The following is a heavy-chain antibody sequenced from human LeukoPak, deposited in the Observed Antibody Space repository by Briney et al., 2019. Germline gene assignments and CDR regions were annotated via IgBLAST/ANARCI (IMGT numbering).Heavy chain of an antibody. J-gene: IGHJ4*02. CDR2: ISGSGGST. D-gene: IGHD3-3*01. Sequence: GGSLRLSCAASGFTFSSYAMSWVRQAPGKGLEWVSAISGSGGSTYYADSVKGRFTISRDNSKNTLYLQMNSLRADDTAVYYCAKDSSYYDFWSGYLFWGQGTLVTVSS. CDR1: GFTFSSYA. V-gene: IGHV3-23*01. CDR3: AKDSSYYDFWSGYLF.